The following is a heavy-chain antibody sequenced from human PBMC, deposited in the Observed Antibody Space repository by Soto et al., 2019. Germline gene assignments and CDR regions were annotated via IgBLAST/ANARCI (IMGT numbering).Heavy chain of an antibody. CDR2: IYHSGST. D-gene: IGHD5-18*01. Sequence: PSETLSLTCAVSGGSISSGGYPWSWIRQPPGKGLERIGYIYHSGSTYYNPSLKSRVTISVDTSKNQFSLKLSSVTAADTAVYYCARATDTAMVTPPLYWGQGTLVTVSS. J-gene: IGHJ4*02. CDR3: ARATDTAMVTPPLY. CDR1: GGSISSGGYP. V-gene: IGHV4-30-2*05.